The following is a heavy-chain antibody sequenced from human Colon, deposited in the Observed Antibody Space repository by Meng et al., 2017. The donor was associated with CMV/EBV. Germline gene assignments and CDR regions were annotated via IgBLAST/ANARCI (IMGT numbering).Heavy chain of an antibody. D-gene: IGHD5-24*01. V-gene: IGHV4-34*01. J-gene: IGHJ4*02. CDR3: VRAMNEEIN. CDR1: GGSFSGFH. CDR2: IHPGGWT. Sequence: PSLTCAVYGGSFSGFHCNWIRQPPGKGLEWIGEIHPGGWTNYNPSLKSRVTMSIDTSKNQFSLKVNSVTAADTAVYFCVRAMNEEINWGQGTLVTVSS.